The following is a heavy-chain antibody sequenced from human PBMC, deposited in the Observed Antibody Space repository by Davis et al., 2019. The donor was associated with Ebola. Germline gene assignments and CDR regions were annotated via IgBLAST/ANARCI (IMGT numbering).Heavy chain of an antibody. CDR2: INTNTGNP. D-gene: IGHD3/OR15-3a*01. J-gene: IGHJ2*01. CDR3: ARGGSGLGIGWYFDL. V-gene: IGHV7-4-1*02. CDR1: RYTFTSYA. Sequence: SVPVSCKASRYTFTSYAMNRARQPPGQGPEGLGWINTNTGNPTYAQGFTGRFVFSLDTSVSTAYLQISSLKAEDTAVYYCARGGSGLGIGWYFDLWGRGTLVTVSS.